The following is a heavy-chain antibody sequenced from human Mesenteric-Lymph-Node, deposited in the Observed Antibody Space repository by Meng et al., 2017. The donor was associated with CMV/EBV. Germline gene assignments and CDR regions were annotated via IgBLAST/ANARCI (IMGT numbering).Heavy chain of an antibody. CDR1: GGSISSTNW. CDR2: IYHSGST. Sequence: CAVSGGSISSTNWWSWLRQPPGKGLEWIGEIYHSGSTNYNPSLKSRVTISVDKSKNQFSLRLTSVTAADTAVYYCARQGYSTGRLLDYWGQGTLVTVSS. J-gene: IGHJ4*02. V-gene: IGHV4-4*02. CDR3: ARQGYSTGRLLDY. D-gene: IGHD6-19*01.